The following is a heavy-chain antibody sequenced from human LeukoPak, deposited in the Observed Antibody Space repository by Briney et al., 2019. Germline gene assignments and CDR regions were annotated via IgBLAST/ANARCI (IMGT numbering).Heavy chain of an antibody. J-gene: IGHJ4*02. CDR1: GLTFSSSW. Sequence: GGSLRLSCAVSGLTFSSSWMDWVRQAPGKGLEWVASINPEGSEKYSADSVKGRFTISRDNAKNSLYLQMNSLRAEDTALYYCARDAVGTSKYGDYWGQGTLVTVSS. D-gene: IGHD4-23*01. CDR3: ARDAVGTSKYGDY. CDR2: INPEGSEK. V-gene: IGHV3-7*01.